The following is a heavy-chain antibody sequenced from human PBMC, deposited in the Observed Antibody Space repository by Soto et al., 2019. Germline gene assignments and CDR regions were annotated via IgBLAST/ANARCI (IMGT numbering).Heavy chain of an antibody. Sequence: QVKLVQSGAEVKKPGSSVKVSCKASGGTFSSYTISWVRQAPGQGLEWMGRIIPILGIANYAQKFQGRVRITADKSTSTAYMELSSLRSEDTAVYYCASSHPHRPIYFDDWGQGTLVTVSS. CDR2: IIPILGIA. J-gene: IGHJ4*02. CDR3: ASSHPHRPIYFDD. V-gene: IGHV1-69*02. CDR1: GGTFSSYT.